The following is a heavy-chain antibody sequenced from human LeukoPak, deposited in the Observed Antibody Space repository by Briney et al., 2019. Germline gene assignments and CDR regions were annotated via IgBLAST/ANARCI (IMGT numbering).Heavy chain of an antibody. V-gene: IGHV4-38-2*02. CDR1: GYSISSGYY. D-gene: IGHD3-10*01. CDR3: AREGGRGSGSYGGAFDI. CDR2: IYHSGST. Sequence: SETLSLTCTVSGYSISSGYYWGWIRQPPGKGLEWIGSIYHSGSTYYNPSLKSRVTISVDTSKNQFSLKLSSVTAADTAVYYCAREGGRGSGSYGGAFDIWGQGTMVTVSS. J-gene: IGHJ3*02.